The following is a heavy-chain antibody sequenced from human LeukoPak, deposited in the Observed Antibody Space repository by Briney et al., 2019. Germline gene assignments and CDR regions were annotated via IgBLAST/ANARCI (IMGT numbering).Heavy chain of an antibody. V-gene: IGHV3-30*18. CDR1: GFTFNDYG. J-gene: IGHJ4*02. D-gene: IGHD4-17*01. CDR2: ISYDGSLK. Sequence: GGSLRLSCVASGFTFNDYGMHWVRQAPGKGLEWVAVISYDGSLKYYLDSVKGRFSISRDNSKNRLYMQMNTLRPEDTAVYYCAKDRGPLGDYGIPDHWGQGALVTVSS. CDR3: AKDRGPLGDYGIPDH.